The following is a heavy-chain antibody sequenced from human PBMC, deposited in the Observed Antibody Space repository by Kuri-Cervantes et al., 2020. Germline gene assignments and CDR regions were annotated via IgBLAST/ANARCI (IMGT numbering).Heavy chain of an antibody. V-gene: IGHV2-70*20. Sequence: SGPTLVKPTQTLTLTCTFSGFSLSARGMCVTWVRQPPGKALEWLALIDWDDDKYYSTSLKTRLTISKDTSKNQVVLTMTNMDTVDTATYYCARIMNSGSFYYFDYWGQGTLVTVSS. CDR1: GFSLSARGMC. J-gene: IGHJ4*02. CDR3: ARIMNSGSFYYFDY. D-gene: IGHD1-26*01. CDR2: IDWDDDK.